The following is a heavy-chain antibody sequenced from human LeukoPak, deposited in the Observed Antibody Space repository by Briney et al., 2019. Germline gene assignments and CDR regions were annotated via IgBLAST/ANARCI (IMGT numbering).Heavy chain of an antibody. CDR2: IWYDGSNK. D-gene: IGHD3-22*01. CDR3: ARDSGLTYYYYDSSCYFDY. V-gene: IGHV3-33*01. J-gene: IGHJ4*02. Sequence: PGGSLRLSCAASGFTFSSYGMHWVRQAPGKGLEWVAFIWYDGSNKYYADSVKGRFTISRDNSKNTLYLQMNSLRAEDTAVYYCARDSGLTYYYYDSSCYFDYWGQGTLVTVSS. CDR1: GFTFSSYG.